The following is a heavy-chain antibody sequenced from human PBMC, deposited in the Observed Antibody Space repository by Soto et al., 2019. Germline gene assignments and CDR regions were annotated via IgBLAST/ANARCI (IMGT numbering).Heavy chain of an antibody. Sequence: RKGLFWVSRINGDGSSTNYADSVKGRFTISRDNAKNTLYLQMHSLRAEDTAFFFQAEDGIRDVRSVSAFLLNRSSDL. J-gene: IGHJ2*01. CDR2: INGDGSST. CDR3: AEDGIRDVRSVSAFLLNRSSDL. D-gene: IGHD3-10*02. V-gene: IGHV3-74*01.